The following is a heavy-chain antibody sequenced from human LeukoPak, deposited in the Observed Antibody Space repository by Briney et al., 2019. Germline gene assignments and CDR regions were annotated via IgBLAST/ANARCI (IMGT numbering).Heavy chain of an antibody. V-gene: IGHV3-7*01. CDR2: INQDGSEK. D-gene: IGHD5-24*01. CDR1: GFTFSNYW. J-gene: IGHJ4*02. CDR3: ARTYRNGDKFCSVY. Sequence: GGSLRLSCAASGFTFSNYWLNWDRQAPGKGLECVANINQDGSEKYYVDSVKGRFTISRDNAKDSLYLQMSSLRAEDTAVYYCARTYRNGDKFCSVYWGQGTLVTVSS.